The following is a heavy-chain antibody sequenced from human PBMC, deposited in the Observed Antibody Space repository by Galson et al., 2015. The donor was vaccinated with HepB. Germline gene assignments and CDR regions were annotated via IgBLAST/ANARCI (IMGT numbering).Heavy chain of an antibody. CDR2: ISSSSSYR. Sequence: SLRLSCAASGFTFSSYSMNWVRQAPGKGLEWVSSISSSSSYRYYADSVKGRFTISRDNAKNSLYLQMNSLRAEDTAVYYWARGGGSGWYSDYWGQGTLVTVSS. CDR3: ARGGGSGWYSDY. J-gene: IGHJ4*02. D-gene: IGHD6-19*01. V-gene: IGHV3-21*01. CDR1: GFTFSSYS.